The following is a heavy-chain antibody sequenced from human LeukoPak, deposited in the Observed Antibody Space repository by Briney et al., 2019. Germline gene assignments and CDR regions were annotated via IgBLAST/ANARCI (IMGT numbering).Heavy chain of an antibody. J-gene: IGHJ6*03. D-gene: IGHD3-16*01. CDR1: GGSFSGYY. Sequence: SETLSLTCAVYGGSFSGYYWSWIRQPPGKGLEWIGEINHSGSTNYNPSLKGRVTISVDTSKNQFSLKLSSVTAADTAVYYCARLGVYYYYMDVWGKGTTVTVSS. V-gene: IGHV4-34*01. CDR2: INHSGST. CDR3: ARLGVYYYYMDV.